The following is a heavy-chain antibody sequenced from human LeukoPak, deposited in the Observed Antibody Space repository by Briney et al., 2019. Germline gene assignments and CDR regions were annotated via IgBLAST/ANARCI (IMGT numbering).Heavy chain of an antibody. V-gene: IGHV5-51*01. J-gene: IGHJ6*03. CDR2: IFPDDSDT. D-gene: IGHD6-13*01. CDR3: ARQPTLISTSGLDYMDV. CDR1: GYTFTDYW. Sequence: GESLKISCKGSGYTFTDYWIAWVRQMPGKGLDWMGIIFPDDSDTKYSPSFRGQVTISADKSISTAYLQLNTLEAADTAMYYCARQPTLISTSGLDYMDVWGSGTTVIVSS.